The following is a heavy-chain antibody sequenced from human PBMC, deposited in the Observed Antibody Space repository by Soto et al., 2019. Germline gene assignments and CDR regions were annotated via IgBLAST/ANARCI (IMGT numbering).Heavy chain of an antibody. CDR3: AKDPQVLSGLYSRFYFDY. CDR1: GFTFSSYA. CDR2: ISGSGGST. J-gene: IGHJ4*02. D-gene: IGHD6-13*01. Sequence: PGGSLRLSCAASGFTFSSYAMSWVRQAPGKGLEWVSAISGSGGSTYYADSVKGRFTISRDNSKNTLYLQMNSLRAEDTAVYYCAKDPQVLSGLYSRFYFDYWGQGTLVTV. V-gene: IGHV3-23*01.